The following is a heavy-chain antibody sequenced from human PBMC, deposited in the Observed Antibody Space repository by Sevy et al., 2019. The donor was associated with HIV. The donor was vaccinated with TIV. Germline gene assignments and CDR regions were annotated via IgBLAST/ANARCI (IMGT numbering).Heavy chain of an antibody. J-gene: IGHJ5*02. D-gene: IGHD3-10*01. CDR2: IGAYNGNR. V-gene: IGHV1-18*01. CDR1: GYTFSTYG. CDR3: ARLSTARGQSNWFDP. Sequence: ASVKVSCKASGYTFSTYGISWVRQAPGQGLEWMGWIGAYNGNRKYVQKFQDRITMTTDTSTSTAYMELRSLRSDDTAVYFCARLSTARGQSNWFDPWGQGTLVTVSS.